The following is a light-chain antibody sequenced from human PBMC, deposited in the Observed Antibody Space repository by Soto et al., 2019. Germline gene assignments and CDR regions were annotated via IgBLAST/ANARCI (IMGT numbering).Light chain of an antibody. CDR1: QSVRSF. CDR2: DAS. CDR3: QQFNNWPWT. V-gene: IGKV3-11*01. Sequence: PVXLSLYPGKRANLYCRASQSVRSFLAWYQQKPGQAPRLLIYDASNRATGIPARFSGSGSGTDFTLTISSLQSEDFAVYYCQQFNNWPWTFGQGSKVDIK. J-gene: IGKJ1*01.